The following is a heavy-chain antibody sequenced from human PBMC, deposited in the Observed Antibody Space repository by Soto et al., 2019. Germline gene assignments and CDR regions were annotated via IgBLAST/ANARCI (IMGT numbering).Heavy chain of an antibody. Sequence: QVQLAQSGAEVKRPGSSVKVSCKASGDTFNFYSINWVRQAPGLGLEWMGRVNPILSMSNYAQRFQGRVTMTADKSTSTAYMELSGLRSEDTAIYYCATSYGSGYRAFDFWGQGAQVTVSS. J-gene: IGHJ4*02. V-gene: IGHV1-69*04. CDR3: ATSYGSGYRAFDF. CDR1: GDTFNFYS. CDR2: VNPILSMS. D-gene: IGHD3-10*01.